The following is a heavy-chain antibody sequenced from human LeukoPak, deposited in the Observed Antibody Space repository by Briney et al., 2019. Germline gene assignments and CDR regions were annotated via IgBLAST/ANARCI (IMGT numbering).Heavy chain of an antibody. CDR2: IWYDGSDA. J-gene: IGHJ4*02. D-gene: IGHD2/OR15-2a*01. CDR3: ARYTTGHGFDV. V-gene: IGHV3-33*08. CDR1: GFPFRSNG. Sequence: GSLRLSCAASGFPFRSNGMHWVRQAPGRGLEWVTYIWYDGSDADYADPVKGRFTISRDNSKNTLYLQMNSLRAEDTAVYYCARYTTGHGFDVWGQGTLVTVSS.